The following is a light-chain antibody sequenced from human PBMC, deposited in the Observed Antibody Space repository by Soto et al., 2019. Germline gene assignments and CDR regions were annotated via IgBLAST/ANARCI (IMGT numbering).Light chain of an antibody. CDR2: KAS. Sequence: DIQMTQSPSTLSASVGDRVTITCRASQSISNWLAWYQQRAGKAPKLLIYKASNLESGVPSRFSGSGSGTDFTLTISSLQPDDFATYYCQQYNSYSWAFGQGTKVEIK. CDR1: QSISNW. J-gene: IGKJ1*01. V-gene: IGKV1-5*03. CDR3: QQYNSYSWA.